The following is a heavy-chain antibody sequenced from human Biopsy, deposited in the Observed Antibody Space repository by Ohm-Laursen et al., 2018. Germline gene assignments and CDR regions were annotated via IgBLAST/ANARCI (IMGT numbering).Heavy chain of an antibody. CDR1: GFSFTGYY. V-gene: IGHV1-2*02. Sequence: ASVKVSCKASGFSFTGYYIHWVRQAPGQVLEWMGWISPKSGDTNYAHKFQGNITMTRDTSMSTAYMEMSRLRCDDTAVYYCALQSVAQMKNFDYWGQGTLVTVSS. D-gene: IGHD6-19*01. J-gene: IGHJ4*02. CDR3: ALQSVAQMKNFDY. CDR2: ISPKSGDT.